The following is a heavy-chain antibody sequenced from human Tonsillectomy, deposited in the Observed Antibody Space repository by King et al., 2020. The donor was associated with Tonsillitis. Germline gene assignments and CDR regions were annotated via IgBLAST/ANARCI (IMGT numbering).Heavy chain of an antibody. CDR3: ARDRGSWVLDIDY. Sequence: VQLVESGGGVVQPGRSLRLSCVASGFTFRNYAMHWVRQAPGKGLEWVAIISYDGTNKFYADSVKGRFTISRDSSKNTLYLQMNSLRAEDTAVYYCARDRGSWVLDIDYWGQGTLVTVSS. CDR1: GFTFRNYA. CDR2: ISYDGTNK. J-gene: IGHJ4*02. V-gene: IGHV3-30*04. D-gene: IGHD1-26*01.